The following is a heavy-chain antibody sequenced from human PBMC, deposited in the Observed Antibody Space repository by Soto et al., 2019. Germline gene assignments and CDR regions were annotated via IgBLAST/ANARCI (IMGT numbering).Heavy chain of an antibody. J-gene: IGHJ5*01. CDR1: GGSINNYY. Sequence: SETLSLTCTVSGGSINNYYWSWARQPAGKGLEWIGRIYISGAANYNPSLKSRVTMSVDTSKNQFSLKLRSVTAADTAVYYCARDYTNRAGRGFDSWGQGTLVTVSS. D-gene: IGHD4-4*01. CDR2: IYISGAA. CDR3: ARDYTNRAGRGFDS. V-gene: IGHV4-4*07.